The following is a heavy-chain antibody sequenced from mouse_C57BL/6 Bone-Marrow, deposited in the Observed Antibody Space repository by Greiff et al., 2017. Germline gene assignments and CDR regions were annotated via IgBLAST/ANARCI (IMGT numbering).Heavy chain of an antibody. CDR3: AREGGYYSNNAMDY. V-gene: IGHV1-39*01. D-gene: IGHD2-5*01. J-gene: IGHJ4*01. CDR2: INPNYGTT. Sequence: EVQLQQPGPELVKPGASVKISCKASGYSFTDYNMNWVKQSHGKSLEWIGVINPNYGTTSYNQKFKGKATLTVDQSSSTAYMQLNSLTSEDSAVYYCAREGGYYSNNAMDYWGQGTSVTVSS. CDR1: GYSFTDYN.